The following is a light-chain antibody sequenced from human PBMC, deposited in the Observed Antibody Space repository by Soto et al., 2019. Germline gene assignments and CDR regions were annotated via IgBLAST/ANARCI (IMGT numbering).Light chain of an antibody. V-gene: IGKV3-20*01. J-gene: IGKJ1*01. Sequence: EIVLTQSPGTLSLSPGERATLSCRASQSVSSSYLAWYQQKPGQAPRLLIYGTSSRATAIPDRFSGSGSGTDFTLTISRLEPEDFAGYYCQQYGSSSWTFGQGTKLDMK. CDR2: GTS. CDR3: QQYGSSSWT. CDR1: QSVSSSY.